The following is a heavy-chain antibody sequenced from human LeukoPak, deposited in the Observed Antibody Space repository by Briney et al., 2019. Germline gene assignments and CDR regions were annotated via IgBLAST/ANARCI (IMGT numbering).Heavy chain of an antibody. D-gene: IGHD5-24*01. CDR3: ARCDGYTDAEYLQH. CDR1: GFTFSRYG. J-gene: IGHJ1*01. Sequence: PGRSLRLSCAASGFTFSRYGMHWVRQAPGKGLEWVAVIWYDGSNKYYEDSVKGRFTISRDNSKKTLYLQMNSLRVEDTAVYYCARCDGYTDAEYLQHWGQGTLVTVS. CDR2: IWYDGSNK. V-gene: IGHV3-33*01.